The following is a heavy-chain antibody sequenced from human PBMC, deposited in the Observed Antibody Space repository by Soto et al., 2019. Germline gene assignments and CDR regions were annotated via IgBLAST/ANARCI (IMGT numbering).Heavy chain of an antibody. CDR1: GYTFTTYD. CDR2: MSPKTGNT. CDR3: ARGPPNWGFDL. D-gene: IGHD7-27*01. Sequence: QVQLVQSGAEVKKPGASVKVSCKASGYTFTTYDINWVRQATGHGLEWIGWMSPKTGNTGYAQNFQGRVTMTRNPSISTAYMELSSLTSEDTAVYYCARGPPNWGFDLWGQVTLVPVSS. V-gene: IGHV1-8*01. J-gene: IGHJ4*02.